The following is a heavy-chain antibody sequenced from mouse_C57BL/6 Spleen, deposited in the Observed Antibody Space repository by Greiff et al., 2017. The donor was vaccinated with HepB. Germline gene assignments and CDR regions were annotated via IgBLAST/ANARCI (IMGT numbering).Heavy chain of an antibody. Sequence: VQLQQSGAELVRPGASVKLSCTASGFNIKDDYMHWVKQRPEQGLEWIGWIDPENGDTEYASKFQGKATITADTSSNTAYLQLSSLTSADTAVYYCTTWNYGSSYWGQGTTLTVSS. CDR3: TTWNYGSSY. CDR1: GFNIKDDY. D-gene: IGHD1-1*01. CDR2: IDPENGDT. J-gene: IGHJ2*01. V-gene: IGHV14-4*01.